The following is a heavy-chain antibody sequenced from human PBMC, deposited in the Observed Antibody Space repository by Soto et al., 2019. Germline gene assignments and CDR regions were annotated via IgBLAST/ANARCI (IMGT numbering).Heavy chain of an antibody. CDR3: ARISGSYYGWVGIVDY. J-gene: IGHJ4*02. CDR1: GFSLSTSGMC. D-gene: IGHD1-26*01. CDR2: IDWDDDK. Sequence: GSGPTLVNPTQTLTLTCTFSGFSLSTSGMCVSWIRQPPGKALEWLARIDWDDDKYYSTSLKTRLTISKDTSKNQVVLTMTNMDPVDTATYYCARISGSYYGWVGIVDYWGQGTLVTVSS. V-gene: IGHV2-70*11.